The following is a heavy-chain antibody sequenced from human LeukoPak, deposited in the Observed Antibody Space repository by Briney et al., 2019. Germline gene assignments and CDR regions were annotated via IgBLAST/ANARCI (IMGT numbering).Heavy chain of an antibody. D-gene: IGHD3-16*01. CDR2: INWNGGST. V-gene: IGHV3-20*04. CDR1: GFSFDDYD. J-gene: IGHJ4*02. Sequence: GSLRLSCAASGFSFDDYDMSWVRQAPGKGLEWVSGINWNGGSTGYADSVKGRFTISRDNAKNSLYLQMSSLRAEDTALYYCAREEGGYFDYWGQGTLVTVSS. CDR3: AREEGGYFDY.